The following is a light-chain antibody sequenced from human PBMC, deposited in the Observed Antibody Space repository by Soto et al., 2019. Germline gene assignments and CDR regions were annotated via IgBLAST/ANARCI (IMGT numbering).Light chain of an antibody. CDR2: CAS. J-gene: IGKJ1*01. CDR3: QQYASSLT. V-gene: IGKV3-20*01. CDR1: QSVDSAF. Sequence: EIVLTQSPGSLSLSLGERATLSCRASQSVDSAFFAWDQQKPGQPPRLLMYCASRRATGIPDRFSGSGSGTDFTLTISRLEPEDFAVYYCQQYASSLTFGQGTKVEI.